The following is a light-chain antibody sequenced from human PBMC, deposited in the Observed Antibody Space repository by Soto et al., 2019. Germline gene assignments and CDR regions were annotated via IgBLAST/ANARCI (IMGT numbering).Light chain of an antibody. CDR3: SSYSSTSTYV. V-gene: IGLV2-18*02. CDR1: SSDVGSYNR. CDR2: EVS. Sequence: QSALTQPPSVSGSPGQSVTISCTGTSSDVGSYNRVSWYQQPPGTAPKLMIYEVSNRPSGVPDRFSGSKSCNTASLIISGLQAEDEADYYCSSYSSTSTYVFGTGTKVTVL. J-gene: IGLJ1*01.